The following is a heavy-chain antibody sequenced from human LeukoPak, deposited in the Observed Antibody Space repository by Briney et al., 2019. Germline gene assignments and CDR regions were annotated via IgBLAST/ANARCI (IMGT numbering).Heavy chain of an antibody. J-gene: IGHJ4*02. CDR2: INHSGRT. Sequence: SETLSLTCTVSGGSISSSSYYWGWIRQPPGKGLEWIGEINHSGRTNYNPSLKSRVAISVDTSKYQFSLRLRSVSAADTAVYYCARRPSYNWDSGKAFDLWGQGTLVTVSS. CDR3: ARRPSYNWDSGKAFDL. V-gene: IGHV4-39*01. CDR1: GGSISSSSYY. D-gene: IGHD1-7*01.